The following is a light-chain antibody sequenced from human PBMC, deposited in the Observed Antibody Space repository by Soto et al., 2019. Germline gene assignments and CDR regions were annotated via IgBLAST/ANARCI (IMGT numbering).Light chain of an antibody. CDR1: QSVSSY. J-gene: IGKJ5*01. CDR2: DAS. V-gene: IGKV3-11*01. Sequence: EIVLTQSPATLSLSPGERATLSCRASQSVSSYLAWYQQKPGQAPRLLVYDASNRATGIPARFSGSGSGTDFTLTISSLEPEDFAVYYCQQRSNWPADFGQGTRVEIK. CDR3: QQRSNWPAD.